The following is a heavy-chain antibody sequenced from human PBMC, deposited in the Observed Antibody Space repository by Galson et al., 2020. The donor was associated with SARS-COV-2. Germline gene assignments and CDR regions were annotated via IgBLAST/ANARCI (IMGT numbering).Heavy chain of an antibody. CDR2: INGDGRST. V-gene: IGHV3-74*01. CDR1: GFTFSSYW. D-gene: IGHD1-26*01. J-gene: IGHJ6*03. Sequence: GESLKISCAASGFTFSSYWMHWVRQVPGKGLLWVSRINGDGRSTNYADSVKGRFTISRDNAKNTLYLQMNSLRAEDTAVYYCARASIVAASYYMDVWGKGTTVTISS. CDR3: ARASIVAASYYMDV.